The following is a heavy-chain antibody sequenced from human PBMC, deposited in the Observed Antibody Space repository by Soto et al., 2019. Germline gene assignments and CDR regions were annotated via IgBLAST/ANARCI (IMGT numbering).Heavy chain of an antibody. CDR1: GGTFSSYA. V-gene: IGHV1-69*06. J-gene: IGHJ6*02. D-gene: IGHD3-3*01. CDR2: IIPIFGTA. Sequence: QVQLVQSGAEVKKPGSSVKVSCTASGGTFSSYAISWVRQAPGQGLEWMGGIIPIFGTANYAQKFQGRVTITADKSTSTAYMELSSLRSEDTAVYYCARGSYDFWSGYPNYYGMDVWGQGTTVTVSS. CDR3: ARGSYDFWSGYPNYYGMDV.